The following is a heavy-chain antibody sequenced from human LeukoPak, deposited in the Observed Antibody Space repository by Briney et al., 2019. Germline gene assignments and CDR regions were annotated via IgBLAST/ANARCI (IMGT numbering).Heavy chain of an antibody. CDR3: ARAVVVTAGSYYYYYYMDV. D-gene: IGHD2-21*02. J-gene: IGHJ6*03. Sequence: PSETLSLTCAVYGGSFSGYYWSWIRQPPGKGLDWIGEINHSGSTNYNPSLKSRVTISVDTSKNQFSLKLSSVTAADTAVYYCARAVVVTAGSYYYYYYMDVWGKGTTVTVSS. CDR2: INHSGST. CDR1: GGSFSGYY. V-gene: IGHV4-34*01.